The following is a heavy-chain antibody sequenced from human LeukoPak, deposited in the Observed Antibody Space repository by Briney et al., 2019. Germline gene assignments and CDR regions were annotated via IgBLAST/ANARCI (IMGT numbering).Heavy chain of an antibody. CDR2: LSVGGGDT. Sequence: GGSLRLSCAASGFTLSSYSMSWVRQAPGKGLEWVAALSVGGGDTYYADSAKGRFTISRDLSKSTLYLQMNGLRAEDTATYYCARDYTEGITWYYYFDYWGQGTLVSVSS. D-gene: IGHD3-16*01. J-gene: IGHJ4*02. CDR1: GFTLSSYS. V-gene: IGHV3-23*01. CDR3: ARDYTEGITWYYYFDY.